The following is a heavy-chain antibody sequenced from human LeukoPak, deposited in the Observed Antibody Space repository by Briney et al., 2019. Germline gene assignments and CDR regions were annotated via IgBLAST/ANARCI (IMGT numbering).Heavy chain of an antibody. CDR3: AKDGGSVDIVATIPGVFDY. CDR2: ILGSGAST. V-gene: IGHV3-23*01. D-gene: IGHD5-12*01. Sequence: GGSLRLSCAASGFTFSSYVMSWVRQAPGKGLEWVSIILGSGASTYYADSVKGRFTISRDNSRNTLYLQMNSLRAEDTAVYYCAKDGGSVDIVATIPGVFDYWGQGTLVTVSS. CDR1: GFTFSSYV. J-gene: IGHJ4*02.